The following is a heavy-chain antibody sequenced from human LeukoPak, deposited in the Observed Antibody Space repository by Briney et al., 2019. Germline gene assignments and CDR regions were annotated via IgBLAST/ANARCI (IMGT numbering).Heavy chain of an antibody. J-gene: IGHJ6*02. D-gene: IGHD6-13*01. CDR3: ARVPPRGYSSSWYRQYYYYGMDV. Sequence: SETLSLTCAVYGGSLSGYYWSWIRQPPGKGLEWIGEINHSGSTNYNPSLKSRVTISVDTSKNQFSLKLSSVTAADTAVYYCARVPPRGYSSSWYRQYYYYGMDVWGQGTTVTVSS. CDR1: GGSLSGYY. V-gene: IGHV4-34*01. CDR2: INHSGST.